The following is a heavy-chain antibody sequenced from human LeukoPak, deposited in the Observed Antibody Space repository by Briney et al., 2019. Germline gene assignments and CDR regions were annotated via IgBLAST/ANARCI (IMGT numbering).Heavy chain of an antibody. Sequence: ASVKVSCKASGYTFTGYYMHWVRQAPGQGLEWMGWINPNSGGTNYAQKFQGRATMTRDTSISTAYMELSRLRSDDTAVYYCARDKTLRGAAAGAYWGQGTLVTVSS. J-gene: IGHJ4*02. CDR2: INPNSGGT. D-gene: IGHD6-13*01. CDR3: ARDKTLRGAAAGAY. CDR1: GYTFTGYY. V-gene: IGHV1-2*02.